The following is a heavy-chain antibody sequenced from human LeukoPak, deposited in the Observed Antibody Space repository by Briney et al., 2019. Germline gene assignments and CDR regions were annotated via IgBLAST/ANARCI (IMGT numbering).Heavy chain of an antibody. Sequence: GGSLRLSCAASGFTFSSYGMHWVRQAPGTGLEWVAVISHDGDHKYHADSVKGRFTISRDNSKNTLYLQMNSLRAEDTAVYFCARDSAARNWFDSWGQGTLVTVSS. CDR3: ARDSAARNWFDS. CDR2: ISHDGDHK. V-gene: IGHV3-30*12. CDR1: GFTFSSYG. D-gene: IGHD6-6*01. J-gene: IGHJ5*01.